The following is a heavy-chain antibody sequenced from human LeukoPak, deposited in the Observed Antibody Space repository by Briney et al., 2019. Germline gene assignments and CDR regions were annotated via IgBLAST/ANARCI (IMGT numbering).Heavy chain of an antibody. J-gene: IGHJ3*02. V-gene: IGHV3-7*05. D-gene: IGHD3-9*01. CDR3: ATYWRYFDWLLLDT. Sequence: GGSLRLSCEASGLTFGDYWMTWVRQAPGKGPECVANIKQDGSETHYVDSVKGRFTIFRDNAKNSLSLQMNSLRVEYTAMYYCATYWRYFDWLLLDTWGLGTMVTVSS. CDR1: GLTFGDYW. CDR2: IKQDGSET.